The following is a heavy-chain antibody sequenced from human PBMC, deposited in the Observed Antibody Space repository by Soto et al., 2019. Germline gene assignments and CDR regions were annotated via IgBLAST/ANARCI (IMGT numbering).Heavy chain of an antibody. CDR3: ARALVAASGRVYFDY. J-gene: IGHJ4*02. V-gene: IGHV3-21*01. CDR1: GFTFSSYS. Sequence: PVGSLRLSCAASGFTFSSYSMNWVRQAPGKGLEWVSSISSSSSYIYYADSVKGRFTISRDNAKNSLYLQMNSLRAEDTAVYYCARALVAASGRVYFDYWGQGTLVTVSS. D-gene: IGHD6-19*01. CDR2: ISSSSSYI.